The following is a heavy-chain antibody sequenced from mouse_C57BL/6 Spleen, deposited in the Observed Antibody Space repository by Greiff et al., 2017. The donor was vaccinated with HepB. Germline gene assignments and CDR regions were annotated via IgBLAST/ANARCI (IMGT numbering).Heavy chain of an antibody. CDR2: ISNGGGST. V-gene: IGHV5-12*01. Sequence: DVKLVESGGGLVQPGGSLKLSCAASGFTFSDYYMYWVRQTPEKRLEWVAYISNGGGSTYYPDTVKGRFTISRDNAKNTLYLQMSRLKSEDTAMYYCARHNYYGRAWYFVVWGTGTTVTVSS. J-gene: IGHJ1*03. CDR1: GFTFSDYY. CDR3: ARHNYYGRAWYFVV. D-gene: IGHD1-1*01.